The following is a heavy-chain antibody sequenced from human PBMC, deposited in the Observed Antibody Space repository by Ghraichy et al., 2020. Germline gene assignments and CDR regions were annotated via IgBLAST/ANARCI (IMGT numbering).Heavy chain of an antibody. Sequence: GGSLRLSCAASGFIFSRYWMSWVRQAPGKGLEWVANIKGDGSEKYYVDSVKGRFTISRDNADNSLYLQMNSLRTEDTAVYFCARGDDSGLPPPVVTPDYWGQGTLVTVSS. CDR2: IKGDGSEK. CDR1: GFIFSRYW. D-gene: IGHD3-10*01. V-gene: IGHV3-7*05. J-gene: IGHJ4*02. CDR3: ARGDDSGLPPPVVTPDY.